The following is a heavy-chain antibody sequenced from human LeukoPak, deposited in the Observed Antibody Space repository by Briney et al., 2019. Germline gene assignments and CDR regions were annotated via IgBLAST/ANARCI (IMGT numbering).Heavy chain of an antibody. V-gene: IGHV3-21*01. D-gene: IGHD6-13*01. J-gene: IGHJ5*02. CDR1: GFTFSDYY. Sequence: GGSLRLSCAASGFTFSDYYMNWVRQAPGKGLEWVSSISSSSSYIYYADSVKGRFTISRDNAKNSLYLQMNSLRAEDTAVYYCARDRDVAAAGTDFDPWGQGTLVTVSS. CDR2: ISSSSSYI. CDR3: ARDRDVAAAGTDFDP.